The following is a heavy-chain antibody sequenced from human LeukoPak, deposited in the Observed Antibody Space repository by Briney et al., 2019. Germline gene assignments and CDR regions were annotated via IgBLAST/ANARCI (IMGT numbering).Heavy chain of an antibody. Sequence: ASVKVSFTCSAYTFTCNDYYRKRLATGQGLEWMGWMNPNSGNTGYAQKFQGRVTMTRNTSISTAYMELSSLRSEDRGVCYFLRGKPAGVHYYWGRGTLVTVSS. J-gene: IGHJ4*02. CDR3: LRGKPAGVHYY. D-gene: IGHD2-2*01. V-gene: IGHV1-8*02. CDR1: AYTFTCND. CDR2: MNPNSGNT.